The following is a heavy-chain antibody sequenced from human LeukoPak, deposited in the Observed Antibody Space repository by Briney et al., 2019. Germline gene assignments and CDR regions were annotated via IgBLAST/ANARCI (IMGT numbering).Heavy chain of an antibody. CDR1: GGTFSSYA. D-gene: IGHD2-15*01. V-gene: IGHV1-69*05. J-gene: IGHJ6*03. CDR3: ARALGDCSGGSCYRGPAYYYYYMDV. Sequence: SVKVSCKASGGTFSSYAISWVRQAPGQGLEWMGGIIPIFGTANYAQKFQGRVTITTDESTSTAYMELSSLRSEDTAVYYCARALGDCSGGSCYRGPAYYYYYMDVWGKGTTVTVSS. CDR2: IIPIFGTA.